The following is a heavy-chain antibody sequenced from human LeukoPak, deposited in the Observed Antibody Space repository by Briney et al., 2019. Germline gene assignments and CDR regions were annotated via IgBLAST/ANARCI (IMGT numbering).Heavy chain of an antibody. CDR2: INHSGST. V-gene: IGHV4-34*01. D-gene: IGHD6-19*01. Sequence: SETLSLTCAVYGGSFSGYYWSWIRQPPGKGLEWIGEINHSGSTNYNPSLKSRVTISVDTSKNQFSLKLSSVTAADTAVYYCARYYSSGGGTRDAFDIWGQGTMVTVSS. J-gene: IGHJ3*02. CDR3: ARYYSSGGGTRDAFDI. CDR1: GGSFSGYY.